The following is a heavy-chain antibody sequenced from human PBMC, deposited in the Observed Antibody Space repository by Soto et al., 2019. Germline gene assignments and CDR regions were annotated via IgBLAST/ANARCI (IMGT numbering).Heavy chain of an antibody. CDR1: GGTFSSYA. CDR2: IIPIFGTA. V-gene: IGHV1-69*13. D-gene: IGHD3-9*01. Sequence: ASVKVSCKASGGTFSSYAISWVRQAPGQGLEWMGGIIPIFGTANYAQKFQGRVTITADESTSTAYMELSSLRSEDTAVYYCAGSAILRYFDWLLNYWGQGTLVTVSS. CDR3: AGSAILRYFDWLLNY. J-gene: IGHJ4*02.